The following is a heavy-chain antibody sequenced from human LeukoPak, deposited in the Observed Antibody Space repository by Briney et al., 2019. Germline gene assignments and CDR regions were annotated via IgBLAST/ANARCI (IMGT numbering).Heavy chain of an antibody. J-gene: IGHJ4*02. Sequence: GGSLRLSCAASGFTFSSYGMHWVRQAPGKGLEWVAFIRYVGINKYYADSVKGRFIISRDNSKNTLYLQMNSLRAEDTAVYYCAKQDDYYGSGSYRDGLGYWGQGTLVTVSS. CDR2: IRYVGINK. V-gene: IGHV3-30*02. D-gene: IGHD3-10*01. CDR1: GFTFSSYG. CDR3: AKQDDYYGSGSYRDGLGY.